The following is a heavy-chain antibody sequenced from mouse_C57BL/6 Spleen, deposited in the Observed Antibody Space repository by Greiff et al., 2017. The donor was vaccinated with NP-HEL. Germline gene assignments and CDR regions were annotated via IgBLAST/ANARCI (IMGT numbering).Heavy chain of an antibody. CDR2: IRLKSDNYAT. Sequence: EVKVEESGGGLVQPGGSMKLSCVASGFTFSNYWMNWVRQSPEKGLEWVAQIRLKSDNYATHYAESVKGRFTISRDDSKSSVYLQMNNLRAEDTGMYYCTGGWFAYWGQGTLVTVSA. V-gene: IGHV6-3*01. CDR3: TGGWFAY. J-gene: IGHJ3*01. CDR1: GFTFSNYW.